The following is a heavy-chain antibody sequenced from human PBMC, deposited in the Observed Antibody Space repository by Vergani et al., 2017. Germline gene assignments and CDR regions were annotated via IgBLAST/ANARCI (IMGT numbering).Heavy chain of an antibody. CDR2: ISSSSSYT. D-gene: IGHD2-8*02. CDR3: ASSAVGPTGPAY. CDR1: GFTFSDYY. V-gene: IGHV3-11*06. Sequence: QVQLVESGGGLVKPGGSLRLSCAASGFTFSDYYMSWIRQAPGKGLEWVSYISSSSSYTNYADSVKGRFTIYRDNAKNSLYLQMNSLRAEDTAVYYCASSAVGPTGPAYWGQGTLVTVSS. J-gene: IGHJ4*02.